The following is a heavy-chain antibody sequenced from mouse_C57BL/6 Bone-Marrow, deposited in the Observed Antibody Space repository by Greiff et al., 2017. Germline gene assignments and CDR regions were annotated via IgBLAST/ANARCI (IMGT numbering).Heavy chain of an antibody. J-gene: IGHJ3*01. CDR1: GYTFTSYW. V-gene: IGHV1-69*01. CDR3: AQLRPLAY. D-gene: IGHD3-2*02. Sequence: QVQLQQPGAELVMPGASVKLSCKASGYTFTSYWMHWVKQRPGQGLEWIGEIDPSDSYTNYNQKFKGKSTLTVDKSSSTAYMQLRSLSSEDSAVYYCAQLRPLAYWGQGTLVTVSA. CDR2: IDPSDSYT.